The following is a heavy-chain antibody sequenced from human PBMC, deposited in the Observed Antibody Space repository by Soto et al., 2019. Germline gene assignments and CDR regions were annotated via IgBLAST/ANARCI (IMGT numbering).Heavy chain of an antibody. Sequence: PSQTLSLTCAISGDSVSGNSAAWNWIRQSPSRGLEWLGRTYYRSRWYNDYAVSVKSRITVTPDTSKNQFSLKLSSVTAADTAVYYCARAGTTIFGVVINYYYGMDVWGQGTTVTVSS. D-gene: IGHD3-3*01. V-gene: IGHV6-1*01. J-gene: IGHJ6*02. CDR2: TYYRSRWYN. CDR3: ARAGTTIFGVVINYYYGMDV. CDR1: GDSVSGNSAA.